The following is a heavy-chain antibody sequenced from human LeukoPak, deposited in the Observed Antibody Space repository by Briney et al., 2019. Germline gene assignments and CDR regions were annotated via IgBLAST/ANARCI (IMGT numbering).Heavy chain of an antibody. D-gene: IGHD3-10*01. CDR1: GFTFSSYW. Sequence: GGSLRLSCAASGFTFSSYWMHWVRQAPGKGLVWVSRIKSDGSTNYADSVKGRFTISRDNAKNSPYLQMNSLRAEDTAVYYCARVPHAMVRGVIITEFYFDYWGQGTLVTVSS. CDR3: ARVPHAMVRGVIITEFYFDY. V-gene: IGHV3-74*01. CDR2: IKSDGST. J-gene: IGHJ4*02.